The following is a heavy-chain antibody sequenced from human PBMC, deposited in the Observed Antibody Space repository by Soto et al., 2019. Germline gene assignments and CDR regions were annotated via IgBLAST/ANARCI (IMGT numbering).Heavy chain of an antibody. Sequence: SETLSLTCTVSGGSIGSYHWTWIRQAPGKGLEWIGNIYYSGTTNYNPSLKSRVTISIDTSKKQFSLKLSSVTAADTAVYYRARHRGMGLFDCWGQGTLVSVSS. D-gene: IGHD2-8*01. CDR3: ARHRGMGLFDC. V-gene: IGHV4-59*08. CDR1: GGSIGSYH. CDR2: IYYSGTT. J-gene: IGHJ4*02.